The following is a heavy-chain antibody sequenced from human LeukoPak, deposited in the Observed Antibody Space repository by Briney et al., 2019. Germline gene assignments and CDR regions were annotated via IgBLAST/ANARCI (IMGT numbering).Heavy chain of an antibody. D-gene: IGHD4-17*01. V-gene: IGHV4-4*07. CDR1: GGSVSSYY. Sequence: PWATLSLTCSVSGGSVSSYYWSWIRQPAGKGLEWIGRILPSATTHYNPSLKSRVTMSVDTSKNQFSLKLISVTAADTAVYYCADDYGDWGQGTLVTVCS. CDR2: ILPSATT. J-gene: IGHJ4*02. CDR3: ADDYGD.